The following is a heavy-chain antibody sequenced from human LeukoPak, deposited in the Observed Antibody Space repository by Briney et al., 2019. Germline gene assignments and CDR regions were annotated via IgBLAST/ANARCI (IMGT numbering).Heavy chain of an antibody. J-gene: IGHJ5*02. V-gene: IGHV1-2*02. Sequence: ASVKVSCKASGYTFTGYYMHWVRQAPGQGLEWMGWINPNSGGTNYAQKFQGRVTMTRDTSISTAYMELTRLRSDDTAVYYCARASDYSRPNDLWGQGTLVTVSS. D-gene: IGHD4-11*01. CDR1: GYTFTGYY. CDR3: ARASDYSRPNDL. CDR2: INPNSGGT.